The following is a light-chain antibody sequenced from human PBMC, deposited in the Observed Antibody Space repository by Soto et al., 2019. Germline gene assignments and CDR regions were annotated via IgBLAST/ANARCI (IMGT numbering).Light chain of an antibody. CDR3: CSYTRTSNHYF. CDR1: SSDIGGYDY. CDR2: EVR. V-gene: IGLV2-14*01. J-gene: IGLJ1*01. Sequence: QSVLTQPASVSGSPGQSMTISCTGNSSDIGGYDYVSWYQQRTGKAPKLMIYEVRYRPSGVSNRFSGSKSGNTASLTISGLQAEDEAVYYCCSYTRTSNHYFFGSGTKVTVL.